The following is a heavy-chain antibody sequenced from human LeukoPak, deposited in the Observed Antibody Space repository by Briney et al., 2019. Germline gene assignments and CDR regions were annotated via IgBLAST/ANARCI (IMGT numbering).Heavy chain of an antibody. V-gene: IGHV3-48*04. J-gene: IGHJ4*02. CDR1: GFTFTNAW. Sequence: GGSLRLSCAASGFTFTNAWMNWVRQAPGKGLEWVSYISSSGTTIYYADSVKGRFTISRDNAKKSLYLQMNSLRAEDTAVYYCARDLSGSYVNYWGQGTLVTVSS. D-gene: IGHD1-26*01. CDR3: ARDLSGSYVNY. CDR2: ISSSGTTI.